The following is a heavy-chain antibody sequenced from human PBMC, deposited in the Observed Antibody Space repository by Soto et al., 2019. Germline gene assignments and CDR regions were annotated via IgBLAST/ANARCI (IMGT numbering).Heavy chain of an antibody. Sequence: QVQLVQSGAEVKKPGASVKVSCKASGYTFTSYYMHWVRQAPGQGLEWMGIINPSGGSTSYAQKFKGRVTMTRDTYTSTVYMELSSLRSEDTAVYYCAITPYYYDSSGYYPLDYWGQGTLVTVSS. D-gene: IGHD3-22*01. J-gene: IGHJ4*02. CDR2: INPSGGST. CDR1: GYTFTSYY. CDR3: AITPYYYDSSGYYPLDY. V-gene: IGHV1-46*01.